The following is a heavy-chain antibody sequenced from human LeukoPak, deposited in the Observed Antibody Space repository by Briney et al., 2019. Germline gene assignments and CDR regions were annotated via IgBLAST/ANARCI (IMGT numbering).Heavy chain of an antibody. CDR2: SGLCGGT. Sequence: GGSLRLSCVASGFTFSSYAMSWVRQAPGEGLEWVSTSGLCGGTYYADSVKGRFTISRDKSSSTVFLQMDSLTVEDTALYCCARRGLSTTYYFDFWGQGALVTVSS. D-gene: IGHD4-11*01. J-gene: IGHJ4*02. CDR3: ARRGLSTTYYFDF. CDR1: GFTFSSYA. V-gene: IGHV3-23*01.